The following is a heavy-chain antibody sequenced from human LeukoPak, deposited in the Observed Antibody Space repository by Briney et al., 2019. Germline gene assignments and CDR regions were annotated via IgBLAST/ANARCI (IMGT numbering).Heavy chain of an antibody. Sequence: ASVTVSCKASGYTFTSYDINWVRQAAGQGVEGMGWMNPNSGNTGYAQKFQGRVTMPRNTSISTAYMELSSLRSEDTAVYYCARGDIVVVPAAIPDYYYYYYMDVWGKGTTVTVSS. D-gene: IGHD2-2*02. CDR1: GYTFTSYD. CDR2: MNPNSGNT. J-gene: IGHJ6*03. V-gene: IGHV1-8*01. CDR3: ARGDIVVVPAAIPDYYYYYYMDV.